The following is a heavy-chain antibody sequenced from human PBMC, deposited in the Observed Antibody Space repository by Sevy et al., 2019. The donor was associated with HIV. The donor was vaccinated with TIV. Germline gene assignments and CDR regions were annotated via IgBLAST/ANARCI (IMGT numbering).Heavy chain of an antibody. CDR3: ASDRGVGTSSYGIDV. J-gene: IGHJ6*02. D-gene: IGHD1-26*01. Sequence: GESLKISCAASGFNFSSYSMNWVRQAPGKGLEWVSSISSGSTYIYYVDSVKGRFTISRDNAKNSLYLQMNSLRAEDTAVYYCASDRGVGTSSYGIDVWGQGTTVTVSS. CDR2: ISSGSTYI. V-gene: IGHV3-21*01. CDR1: GFNFSSYS.